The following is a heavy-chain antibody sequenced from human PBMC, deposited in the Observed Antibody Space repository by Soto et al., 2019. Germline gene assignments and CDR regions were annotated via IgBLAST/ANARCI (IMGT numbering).Heavy chain of an antibody. J-gene: IGHJ4*02. CDR3: ARDIFNGGDYLFDY. V-gene: IGHV3-33*01. CDR1: GFTFSSYG. D-gene: IGHD4-17*01. CDR2: IWYDGSNK. Sequence: GGSLRLSCAASGFTFSSYGMHWVRQAPGKGLEWVAVIWYDGSNKYYADSVKGRFTISRDNSKNTLYLQMNSLRAEDTAVYYCARDIFNGGDYLFDYWGQGTLVTVSS.